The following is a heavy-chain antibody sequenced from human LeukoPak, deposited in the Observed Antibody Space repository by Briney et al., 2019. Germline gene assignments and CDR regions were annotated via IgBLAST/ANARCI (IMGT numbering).Heavy chain of an antibody. CDR3: TRDHLAVGAPQNWFDP. Sequence: KPGASVKVSCKASGYIFTSYALHWVRQAPGQRLEWMGWINPDIGDSTYSQEFQGRVTFTRDTSATTAYMELSSLRSEDTAVYYCTRDHLAVGAPQNWFDPWGQGTLVTVSS. CDR1: GYIFTSYA. CDR2: INPDIGDS. V-gene: IGHV1-3*03. D-gene: IGHD1-26*01. J-gene: IGHJ5*02.